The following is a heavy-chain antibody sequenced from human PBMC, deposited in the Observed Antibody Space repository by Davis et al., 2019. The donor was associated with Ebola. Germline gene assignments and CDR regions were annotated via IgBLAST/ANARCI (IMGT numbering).Heavy chain of an antibody. CDR1: GGSISSSSYY. CDR2: IYYSGST. Sequence: MPSETLSLTCTVSGGSISSSSYYWGWIRQPPGKGLEWIGSIYYSGSTYYNPSLKSRVTISVDTSKNQFSLKLSSVTAADTAVYYCASRRSSYYYDSSGYWTGYYFDYWGQGTLVTVSS. D-gene: IGHD3-22*01. J-gene: IGHJ4*02. V-gene: IGHV4-39*01. CDR3: ASRRSSYYYDSSGYWTGYYFDY.